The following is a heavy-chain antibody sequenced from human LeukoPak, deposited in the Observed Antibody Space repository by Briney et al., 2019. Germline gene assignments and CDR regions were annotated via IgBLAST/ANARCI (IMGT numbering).Heavy chain of an antibody. V-gene: IGHV1-46*01. CDR2: INPTGSGT. CDR1: GYTFTNYY. CDR3: AREESGGYFDY. J-gene: IGHJ4*02. D-gene: IGHD2-8*02. Sequence: GASVKVSRKASGYTFTNYYMHWVRQAPGQGLEWMGLINPTGSGTNYAQKFRGRVTMTRDTSATTVYMELSSLRSEDTAVYYCAREESGGYFDYWGQGTLVTVSS.